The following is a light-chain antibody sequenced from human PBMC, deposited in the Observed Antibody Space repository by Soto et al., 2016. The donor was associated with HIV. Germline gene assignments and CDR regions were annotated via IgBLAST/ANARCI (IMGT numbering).Light chain of an antibody. CDR1: SLRSYY. CDR3: NSRDSSGNHSWV. V-gene: IGLV3-19*01. Sequence: SSELTQDPAVSVALGQTVRITCQGDSLRSYYASWYQQKPGQAPVLVIYGKNNRPSGIPDRFSGSSSVNTASLTITGAQAEDEADYYCNSRDSSGNHSWVFGGGTKLTV. J-gene: IGLJ3*02. CDR2: GKN.